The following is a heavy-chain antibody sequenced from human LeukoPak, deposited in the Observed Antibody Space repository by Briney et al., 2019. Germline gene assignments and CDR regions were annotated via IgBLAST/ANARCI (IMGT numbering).Heavy chain of an antibody. D-gene: IGHD3-22*01. CDR3: ARSSGIWGDFEC. CDR1: GYTLTELS. Sequence: ASVKVSCKVSGYTLTELSMHWVRPAPGRGLEWMGGFDPEDGETIYAQKFQGRVTMTEDTSKDRGYMELSRVRYEDAGVYYCARSSGIWGDFECWGQGTLVSVAS. J-gene: IGHJ4*02. V-gene: IGHV1-24*01. CDR2: FDPEDGET.